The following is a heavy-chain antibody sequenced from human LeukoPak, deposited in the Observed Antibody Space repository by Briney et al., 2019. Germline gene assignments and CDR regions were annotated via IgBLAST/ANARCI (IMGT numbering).Heavy chain of an antibody. Sequence: ASVKASCKASGYTFTSCGISWVRQAPGQGLEWMGWISAYNGNTNYAQKLQGRVTMTTDTSTSTAYMELRSLRSDDTAVYYCARDRQQWLVTNWFDSWGQGTLVTVSS. CDR1: GYTFTSCG. CDR2: ISAYNGNT. CDR3: ARDRQQWLVTNWFDS. V-gene: IGHV1-18*01. J-gene: IGHJ5*01. D-gene: IGHD6-19*01.